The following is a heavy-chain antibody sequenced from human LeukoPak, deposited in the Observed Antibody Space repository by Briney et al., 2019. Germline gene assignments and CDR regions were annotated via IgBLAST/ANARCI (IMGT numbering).Heavy chain of an antibody. J-gene: IGHJ6*02. CDR1: GFTFSSYW. Sequence: GGSLRLSCAASGFTFSSYWVHWVRQAPGKGLVWVSRINSDGSSTSYADSVKGRFTISRDNAKNTLYLQMNSLRAEDTAVYYCARDRRYDFWSGYFYYYYGMDVWGQGTTVTVSS. D-gene: IGHD3-3*01. V-gene: IGHV3-74*01. CDR2: INSDGSST. CDR3: ARDRRYDFWSGYFYYYYGMDV.